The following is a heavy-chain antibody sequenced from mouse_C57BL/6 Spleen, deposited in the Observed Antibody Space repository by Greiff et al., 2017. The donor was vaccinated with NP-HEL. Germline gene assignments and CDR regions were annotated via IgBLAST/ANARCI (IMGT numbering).Heavy chain of an antibody. CDR3: ARLLLRYFDV. CDR2: IYPGSGST. D-gene: IGHD1-1*01. CDR1: GYTFTSYW. Sequence: QVHVKQPGAELVKPGASVKMSCKASGYTFTSYWITWVKQRPGQGLEWIGDIYPGSGSTNYNEKFKSKATLTVDTSSSTAYMQLSSLTSEDSAVDYSARLLLRYFDVWGTGTTVTVSS. J-gene: IGHJ1*03. V-gene: IGHV1-55*01.